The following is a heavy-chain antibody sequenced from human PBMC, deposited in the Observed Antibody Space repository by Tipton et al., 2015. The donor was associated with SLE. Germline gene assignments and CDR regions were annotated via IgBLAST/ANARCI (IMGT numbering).Heavy chain of an antibody. CDR1: GFTFSDHY. V-gene: IGHV3-72*01. Sequence: SLRLSCAASGFTFSDHYMDWVRQAPGKGLEWVGRTRNKANSYTTEYAASVKGRFTISRDDSKNSLYLQMNSLKTEDTAVYYCARARGWVGATHNYYYGMDVWGQGTTVTVSS. CDR2: TRNKANSYTT. CDR3: ARARGWVGATHNYYYGMDV. D-gene: IGHD1-26*01. J-gene: IGHJ6*02.